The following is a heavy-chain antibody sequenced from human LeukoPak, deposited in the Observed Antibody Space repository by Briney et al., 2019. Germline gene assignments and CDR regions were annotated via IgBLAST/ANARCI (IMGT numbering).Heavy chain of an antibody. CDR3: ARLSGAAAGLDY. CDR1: GFTFSNYA. V-gene: IGHV3-30-3*01. CDR2: ISYDGSNK. J-gene: IGHJ4*02. Sequence: GGSLRLSCAASGFTFSNYAMHWVRQAPGKGLEWVAVISYDGSNKYYADSVKGRFTISRDNSKNTLYLQMNSLRAEDTAVYYCARLSGAAAGLDYWGQGTLVTVSS. D-gene: IGHD6-13*01.